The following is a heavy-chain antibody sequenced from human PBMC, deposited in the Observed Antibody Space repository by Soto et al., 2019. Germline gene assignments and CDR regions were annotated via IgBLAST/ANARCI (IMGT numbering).Heavy chain of an antibody. J-gene: IGHJ2*01. CDR2: IIPILGIA. Sequence: QVQLVQSGAEVKKPGSSVKVSCKASGGTFSSYTISWVRQASGQGLEWMGRIIPILGIANYAQKFQGRVTITADKSTSTAYMELSSLRSEDTAVYYCARRDVATRRYFDLWGRGTLVTVSS. CDR1: GGTFSSYT. CDR3: ARRDVATRRYFDL. V-gene: IGHV1-69*02. D-gene: IGHD5-12*01.